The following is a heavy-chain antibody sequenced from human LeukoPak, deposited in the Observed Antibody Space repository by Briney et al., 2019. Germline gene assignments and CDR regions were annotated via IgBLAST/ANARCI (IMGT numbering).Heavy chain of an antibody. J-gene: IGHJ2*01. CDR3: ATASVVPSYWYFDL. CDR2: ISAYNGNT. D-gene: IGHD2-2*01. CDR1: GYTFTSYG. Sequence: ASVKVSCKASGYTFTSYGISWVRQAPGQGLEWMGWISAYNGNTNYAQKFQGRVTMTEDTSTDTAYMELSSLRSEDTAVYYCATASVVPSYWYFDLWGRGTLVTVSS. V-gene: IGHV1-18*01.